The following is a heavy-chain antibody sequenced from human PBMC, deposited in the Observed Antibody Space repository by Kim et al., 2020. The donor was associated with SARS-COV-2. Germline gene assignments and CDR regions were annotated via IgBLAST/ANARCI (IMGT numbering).Heavy chain of an antibody. Sequence: GGSLRLSCAVSGFTFSSYWMHWVRQAPGKGLVWVSRINSDGSSATHADSVEGRFTGSRDNAKNTLYLQMNSLRPEDTAVYYCARVGGVAGHDWYFDLWGRGTLVTVSS. D-gene: IGHD3-16*01. V-gene: IGHV3-74*01. CDR1: GFTFSSYW. CDR2: INSDGSSA. CDR3: ARVGGVAGHDWYFDL. J-gene: IGHJ2*01.